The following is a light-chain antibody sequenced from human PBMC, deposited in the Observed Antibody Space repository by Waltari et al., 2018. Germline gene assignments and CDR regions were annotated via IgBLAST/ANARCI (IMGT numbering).Light chain of an antibody. CDR3: SSYTPTSILV. CDR2: DVT. V-gene: IGLV2-14*03. J-gene: IGLJ2*01. Sequence: QSALTQPASVSGSPGQSLTLPCSGTTSDVGSYNSVSWYQQPPGTPPNPLIYDVTTRPSGVSGRFSGSKSGNTASLTISGLQPEDEADYFCSSYTPTSILVFGGGTKLTV. CDR1: TSDVGSYNS.